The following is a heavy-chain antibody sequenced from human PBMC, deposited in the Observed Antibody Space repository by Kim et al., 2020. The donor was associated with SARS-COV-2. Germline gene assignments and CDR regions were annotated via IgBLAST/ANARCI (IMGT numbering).Heavy chain of an antibody. J-gene: IGHJ3*01. D-gene: IGHD6-13*01. V-gene: IGHV3-23*01. CDR2: INAGGTTT. CDR3: AKYQAAGAGILHL. CDR1: GFTFGNYA. Sequence: GGSLRLSCAASGFTFGNYAMCWVRQAPGKGLEWVSVINAGGTTTYYTDTVRGRFTISRDNTKNTLSLQMDSLRADDTTTYYCAKYQAAGAGILHLWGQGTLVTVS.